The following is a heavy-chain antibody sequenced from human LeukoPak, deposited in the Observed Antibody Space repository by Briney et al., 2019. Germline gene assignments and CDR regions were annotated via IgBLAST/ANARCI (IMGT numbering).Heavy chain of an antibody. Sequence: SETLSLTCAVYGASFSGYYWSWIRQPPGKGLEWIGEINHSGSTNYNPSLKSRVTISVDTSKNQFSLKLNSVTAADTAVYYCARGPRGLGMAGTFDYWGQGTLVTVSS. CDR1: GASFSGYY. D-gene: IGHD6-19*01. V-gene: IGHV4-34*01. J-gene: IGHJ4*02. CDR2: INHSGST. CDR3: ARGPRGLGMAGTFDY.